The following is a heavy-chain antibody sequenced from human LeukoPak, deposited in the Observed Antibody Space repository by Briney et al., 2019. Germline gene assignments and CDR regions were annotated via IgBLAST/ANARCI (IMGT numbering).Heavy chain of an antibody. CDR2: INSDGSST. Sequence: PGGSLRLSCAASGFTFSSSWMHWVRQAPGKGLVWVSRINSDGSSTIYADSVKGRFIISRDNAKNTLFLQMNSLRVEDTAVYYCARGSSGFDYWGQGTLVTVSS. J-gene: IGHJ4*02. CDR3: ARGSSGFDY. V-gene: IGHV3-74*01. D-gene: IGHD3-22*01. CDR1: GFTFSSSW.